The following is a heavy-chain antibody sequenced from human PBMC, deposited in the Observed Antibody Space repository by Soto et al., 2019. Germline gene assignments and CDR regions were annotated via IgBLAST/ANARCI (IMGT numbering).Heavy chain of an antibody. CDR3: VKDESINWYSGHFRH. CDR1: GFTFDDYA. D-gene: IGHD6-13*01. Sequence: GGSLRLSCAASGFTFDDYAMHWVRQVPGKGPEWVSGINWNSGSIGYGDSVKGRFTISRDNAQNSLHLQMNSLSAEDTAFYYCVKDESINWYSGHFRHWGQGTLVTVSS. V-gene: IGHV3-9*01. J-gene: IGHJ1*01. CDR2: INWNSGSI.